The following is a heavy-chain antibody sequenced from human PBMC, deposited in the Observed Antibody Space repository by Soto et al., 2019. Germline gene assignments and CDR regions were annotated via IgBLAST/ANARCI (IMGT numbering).Heavy chain of an antibody. CDR3: ARGEYQLLPTYYYYYGMDV. J-gene: IGHJ6*02. Sequence: PETLSLTCTVSGGSISSYYWSWIRQPPGKGLEWIGYIYYSGSTNYNPSLKSRVTISVDTSKNQCSLKLSSVTAADTAVYYCARGEYQLLPTYYYYYGMDVWGQGTTVTVSS. CDR2: IYYSGST. D-gene: IGHD2-2*01. CDR1: GGSISSYY. V-gene: IGHV4-59*01.